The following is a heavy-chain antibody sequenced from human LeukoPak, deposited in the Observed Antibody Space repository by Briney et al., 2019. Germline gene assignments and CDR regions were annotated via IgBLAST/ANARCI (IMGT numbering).Heavy chain of an antibody. V-gene: IGHV3-64*01. CDR1: GCTFSSYT. CDR2: ITSNGDSA. J-gene: IGHJ4*02. CDR3: ARGSSGYSDY. D-gene: IGHD3-22*01. Sequence: GGSLRLSCAASGCTFSSYTMQWVRQAPGRGLQYVSAITSNGDSAFYANSVKGRFSISRDNSNNTLYLQMGSLRAEDMGVYYCARGSSGYSDYWGQGTPVTVSS.